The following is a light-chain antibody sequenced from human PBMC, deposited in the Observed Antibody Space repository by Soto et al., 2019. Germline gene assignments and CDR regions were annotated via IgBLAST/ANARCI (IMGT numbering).Light chain of an antibody. J-gene: IGLJ2*01. CDR3: AAWDDSLSGVV. CDR2: RNN. Sequence: QSALTQPPSASGTPGQRVTISCSGSSSNIGSNYVYWYQQLPGTAPKLLIYRNNLRPSGVPDRFSGSKSGTSASLAISGLRSEDEADYYCAAWDDSLSGVVFGGGTKLTVL. CDR1: SSNIGSNY. V-gene: IGLV1-47*01.